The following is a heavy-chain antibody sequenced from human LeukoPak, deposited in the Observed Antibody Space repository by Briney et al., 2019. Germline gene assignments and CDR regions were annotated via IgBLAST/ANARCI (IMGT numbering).Heavy chain of an antibody. CDR3: ARYFYDSSGSSSDAFDI. V-gene: IGHV1-2*02. CDR1: GYTFTGYY. Sequence: ASVKASCKTSGYTFTGYYMHWVRQAPGQGLEWMGWINPNSGGTNYAQRFQGRVTMTRDTSMSTAYMELSRLRSDDSAVYYCARYFYDSSGSSSDAFDIWGQGTMVTVSS. D-gene: IGHD3-22*01. CDR2: INPNSGGT. J-gene: IGHJ3*02.